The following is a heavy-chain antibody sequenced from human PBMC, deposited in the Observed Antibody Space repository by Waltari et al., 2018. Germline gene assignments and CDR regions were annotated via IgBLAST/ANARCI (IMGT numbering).Heavy chain of an antibody. Sequence: QVQLVQSGAEVKKPGASVKVSCKVSGYTLTELSMHWVRQAPGKGLEWMGGFDPEDGETIYAQKFQGRVTMTEDTSTETAYMELSSLRSEDTAVYYCATNRYSGTGWGYYYYGMDVWGQGTTVTVSS. J-gene: IGHJ6*02. CDR1: GYTLTELS. CDR3: ATNRYSGTGWGYYYYGMDV. D-gene: IGHD6-13*01. CDR2: FDPEDGET. V-gene: IGHV1-24*01.